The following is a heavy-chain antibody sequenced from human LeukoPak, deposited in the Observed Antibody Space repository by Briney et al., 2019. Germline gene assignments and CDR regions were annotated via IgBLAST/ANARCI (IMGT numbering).Heavy chain of an antibody. D-gene: IGHD3-3*01. Sequence: SETLSLTCTVSGGSISSGSYYWSWIRQPAGKGLEWIGRIYTSGSTNYNPSLKSRVTISVVTSKNQFSLKLSSVTAADTAVYYCARDFGFWSGPNWFDPWGQGTLVTVSS. CDR2: IYTSGST. V-gene: IGHV4-61*02. CDR1: GGSISSGSYY. J-gene: IGHJ5*02. CDR3: ARDFGFWSGPNWFDP.